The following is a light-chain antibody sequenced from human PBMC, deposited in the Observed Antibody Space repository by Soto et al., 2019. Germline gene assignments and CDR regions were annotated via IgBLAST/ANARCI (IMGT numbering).Light chain of an antibody. CDR2: GAS. J-gene: IGKJ2*01. Sequence: EIVLTQSPGTLSLSPGERATLSCRASRSVSSSYLAWYQQKPGQAPSLLIYGASSRATGIPDRFSGSGYETDFTLTISRLEPEDFAVYYCQQYGRSPPYAFGKGTKLEIK. CDR3: QQYGRSPPYA. CDR1: RSVSSSY. V-gene: IGKV3-20*01.